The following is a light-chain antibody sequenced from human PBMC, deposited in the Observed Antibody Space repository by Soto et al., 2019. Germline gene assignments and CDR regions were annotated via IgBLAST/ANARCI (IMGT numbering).Light chain of an antibody. Sequence: EILMTQSPATLSVSPGERATLPCRASQRVSSNLAWYQQKPGQAPRLLIYGASTRATGVPARFSGSGSGTEFTLTISSLQSEDFALYYCQQYNNWPLTFGGGTKVEIK. J-gene: IGKJ4*01. V-gene: IGKV3-15*01. CDR2: GAS. CDR1: QRVSSN. CDR3: QQYNNWPLT.